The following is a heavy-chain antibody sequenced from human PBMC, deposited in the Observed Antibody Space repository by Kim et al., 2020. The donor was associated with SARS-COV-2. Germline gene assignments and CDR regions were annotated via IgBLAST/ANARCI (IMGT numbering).Heavy chain of an antibody. Sequence: GGSLRLSCAASGFIFTNYVINWVRQAPGKGLEWVSGISGSGDTTYYADSVKGRFTISRDNSKNTAYMQMKNLRADDTAVYHCAKGGWLGESPFDYWGQGTLVTVSS. CDR1: GFIFTNYV. D-gene: IGHD3-10*01. CDR3: AKGGWLGESPFDY. CDR2: ISGSGDTT. V-gene: IGHV3-23*01. J-gene: IGHJ4*02.